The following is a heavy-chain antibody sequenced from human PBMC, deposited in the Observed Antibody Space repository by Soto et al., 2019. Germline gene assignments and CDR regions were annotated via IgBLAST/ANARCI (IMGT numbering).Heavy chain of an antibody. CDR2: ISGSSSAI. CDR1: GFTFSPYA. V-gene: IGHV3-48*01. D-gene: IGHD2-15*01. J-gene: IGHJ4*02. Sequence: GGSLRLSCAASGFTFSPYAMNWVRQAPGKGLEWVSYISGSSSAIYYADSVKGRFTISRDNAKKSLYLQMNNLRAEDTAVYYCAREYCSGGGCYYYFDFWGQGTLVTVSS. CDR3: AREYCSGGGCYYYFDF.